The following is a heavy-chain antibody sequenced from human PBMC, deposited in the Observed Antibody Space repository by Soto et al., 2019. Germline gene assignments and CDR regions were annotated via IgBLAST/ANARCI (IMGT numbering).Heavy chain of an antibody. V-gene: IGHV3-33*01. Sequence: GGSLRLSCAASGFTFSSYGMHWVRQAPGKGLEWVAVIWYDGSNKYYADSVKGRFTISRDNSKNTLYLQMNSLRAEDTAVYYCARETRIAVAGTFDYWGQGTLVTVSS. D-gene: IGHD6-19*01. J-gene: IGHJ4*02. CDR1: GFTFSSYG. CDR3: ARETRIAVAGTFDY. CDR2: IWYDGSNK.